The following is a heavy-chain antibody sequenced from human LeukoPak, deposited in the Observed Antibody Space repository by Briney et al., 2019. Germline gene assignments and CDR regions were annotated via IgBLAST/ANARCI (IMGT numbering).Heavy chain of an antibody. J-gene: IGHJ4*02. V-gene: IGHV3-48*04. Sequence: GGSLRLSCAASGFTFSFYGMNWVRQAPGKGLEWVSYISSSGSTIYYADSLKGRFTISRDNAKNSLYLQMNSLRAEDTAVYYCARAHYYDSSGLDFWGQGTLVTVSS. D-gene: IGHD3-22*01. CDR1: GFTFSFYG. CDR2: ISSSGSTI. CDR3: ARAHYYDSSGLDF.